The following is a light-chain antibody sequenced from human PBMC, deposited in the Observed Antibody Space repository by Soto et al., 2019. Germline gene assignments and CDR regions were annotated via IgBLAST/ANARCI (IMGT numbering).Light chain of an antibody. CDR2: LGS. J-gene: IGKJ1*01. CDR1: QSLLHRNGYNF. V-gene: IGKV2-28*01. CDR3: MQGLQTPKP. Sequence: DIVMTQSPLSLPVTPGEPASISCRSSQSLLHRNGYNFLDWYLQKPGQSPQLLIYLGSNRASGVPDRFSGRGSGTDFTLKSSRVEAEDVGLYYCMQGLQTPKPFGQGTKVEIK.